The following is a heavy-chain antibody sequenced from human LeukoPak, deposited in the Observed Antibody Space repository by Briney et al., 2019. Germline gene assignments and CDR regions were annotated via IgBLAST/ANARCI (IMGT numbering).Heavy chain of an antibody. J-gene: IGHJ4*02. CDR1: GFTFSSYA. V-gene: IGHV3-23*01. CDR2: ISGSGGST. Sequence: GGSLRLSCAASGFTFSSYAMSWVRQAPGKGLEWVSAISGSGGSTYYADSVKGRFTISRDNSKNTLYLQMNSLRAEDTAVYYCAKKGAPNYYGSGSPDYWGQGTLVTVSS. CDR3: AKKGAPNYYGSGSPDY. D-gene: IGHD3-10*01.